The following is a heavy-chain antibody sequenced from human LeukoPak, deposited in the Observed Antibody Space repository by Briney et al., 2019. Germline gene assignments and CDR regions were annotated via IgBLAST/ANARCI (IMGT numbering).Heavy chain of an antibody. J-gene: IGHJ4*02. V-gene: IGHV6-1*01. CDR1: GDSVSSKSGA. CDR2: TYYRSKWYN. Sequence: SQTLSLTFPISGDSVSSKSGAWNWIRQSPSRGLEWLGRTYYRSKWYNEYAVSLKGRITINPDTSKNQFSLQLNSVAPEDTAVYYWARTNGHSDYWGQGTLVTVSS. D-gene: IGHD2-8*01. CDR3: ARTNGHSDY.